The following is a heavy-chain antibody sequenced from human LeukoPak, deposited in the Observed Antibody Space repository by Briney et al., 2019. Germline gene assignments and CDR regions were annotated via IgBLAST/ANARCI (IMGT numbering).Heavy chain of an antibody. CDR3: ARQVRGGYEGAFDI. V-gene: IGHV4-39*01. Sequence: SETLSLTCTVSGGSISSSSYYWGWIRQPPGKGLEWIGSIYYSGSTYYNPSLKSRVTISVDTSKNQFSLKLSSVTAADTAVYYCARQVRGGYEGAFDIWGQGTMVTVSS. D-gene: IGHD5-12*01. J-gene: IGHJ3*02. CDR2: IYYSGST. CDR1: GGSISSSSYY.